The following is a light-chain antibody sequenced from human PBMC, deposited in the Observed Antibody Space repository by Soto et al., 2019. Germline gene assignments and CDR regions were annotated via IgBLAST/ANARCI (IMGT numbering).Light chain of an antibody. J-gene: IGLJ3*02. CDR3: LVSFSGDRVV. V-gene: IGLV7-46*01. Sequence: QAVVTQEPSLTVSPGGTVTLTCGSSTGAVTSGHFPYWFQQKPGQAPRTLIYDTSNKHSWTPARFSGSLLGGKAALTLSGAQPEDEAEYFCLVSFSGDRVVFGGGTKLTVL. CDR1: TGAVTSGHF. CDR2: DTS.